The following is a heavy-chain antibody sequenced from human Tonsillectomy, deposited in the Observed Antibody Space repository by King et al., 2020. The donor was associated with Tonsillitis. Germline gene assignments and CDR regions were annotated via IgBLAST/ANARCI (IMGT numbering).Heavy chain of an antibody. CDR1: GFTFSSYA. D-gene: IGHD6-19*01. J-gene: IGHJ3*02. V-gene: IGHV3-23*04. CDR2: ISGSGGST. CDR3: AKSSTGYSSGWPDAFDI. Sequence: VQLVESGGGLVQPGGSLRLSCAASGFTFSSYAMSWVRQAPGKGLEWVSAISGSGGSTYYADSVKGRFTISRDNSKNTLYLQMNSLRAEDTAVYYCAKSSTGYSSGWPDAFDIGGKGTMVTVSS.